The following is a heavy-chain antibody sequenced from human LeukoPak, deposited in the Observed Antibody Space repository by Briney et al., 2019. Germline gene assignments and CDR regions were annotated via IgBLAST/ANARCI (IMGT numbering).Heavy chain of an antibody. V-gene: IGHV4-4*09. Sequence: PSETLSLTCTVSGGSISSYYWSWIRQPPGKGLEWIGYIYTSGSTNYNPSLKSRVTISVDTSKNQFSLKPSSVTAADTAVYYCARHHLGEGWPPSGGQGTLVTVSS. CDR2: IYTSGST. CDR1: GGSISSYY. J-gene: IGHJ4*02. D-gene: IGHD2-21*01. CDR3: ARHHLGEGWPPS.